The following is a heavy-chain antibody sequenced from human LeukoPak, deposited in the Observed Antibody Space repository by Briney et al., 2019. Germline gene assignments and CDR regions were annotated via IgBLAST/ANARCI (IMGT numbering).Heavy chain of an antibody. J-gene: IGHJ4*02. CDR2: IQQGGSAK. CDR3: VRIRGDGSTFEY. CDR1: GFTSSSYW. Sequence: PGGSLRLSCAASGFTSSSYWMSWVRLAPGKGLEWVANIQQGGSAKYYMDSVKGRFTISRDDAKSSLYLQMNSLRAEDTAVYFCVRIRGDGSTFEYWGQGTLVTVSS. D-gene: IGHD5-24*01. V-gene: IGHV3-7*01.